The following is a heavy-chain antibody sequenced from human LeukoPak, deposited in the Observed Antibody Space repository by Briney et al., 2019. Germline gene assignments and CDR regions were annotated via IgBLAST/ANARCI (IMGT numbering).Heavy chain of an antibody. V-gene: IGHV3-21*01. D-gene: IGHD3-10*01. J-gene: IGHJ3*02. Sequence: PGGSLRLSCAASGFTFSSYSMNWVRQAPGKELEWVSSISSSSSYIYYADSVKGRFTISRDNAKNSLYLQMNSLRAEDTAVYYRARGTGVRANAFDIWGQGTMVTVSS. CDR1: GFTFSSYS. CDR2: ISSSSSYI. CDR3: ARGTGVRANAFDI.